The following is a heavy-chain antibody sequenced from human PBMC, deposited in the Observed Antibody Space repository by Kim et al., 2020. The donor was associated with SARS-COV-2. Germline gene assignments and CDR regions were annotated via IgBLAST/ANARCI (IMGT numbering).Heavy chain of an antibody. CDR1: GGTFNTYA. J-gene: IGHJ5*02. V-gene: IGHV1-69*13. CDR2: VIHTFGRA. Sequence: SVKVSCKASGGTFNTYAFSWVRQAPGQGLEWMGGVIHTFGRANYAQRFQGRGTITSDESTSTAYMELSSLRSDDTAVYYCARLLARKSEVDPSWFDPWGQEPLVIVSS. CDR3: ARLLARKSEVDPSWFDP. D-gene: IGHD3-3*01.